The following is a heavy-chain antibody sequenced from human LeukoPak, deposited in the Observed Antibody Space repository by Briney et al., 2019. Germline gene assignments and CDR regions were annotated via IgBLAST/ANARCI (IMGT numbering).Heavy chain of an antibody. CDR2: ISWNSGSI. CDR3: ARLGDIVATTDAFDI. J-gene: IGHJ3*02. V-gene: IGHV3-9*01. Sequence: GGSLRLSCAASGFTFDDYAMQWVRQAPGKGLEWVSGISWNSGSIGYADSVKGRFTISRDNAKNSLYLQMNSLRAEDTAVYYCARLGDIVATTDAFDIWGQGTVVTVSS. D-gene: IGHD5-12*01. CDR1: GFTFDDYA.